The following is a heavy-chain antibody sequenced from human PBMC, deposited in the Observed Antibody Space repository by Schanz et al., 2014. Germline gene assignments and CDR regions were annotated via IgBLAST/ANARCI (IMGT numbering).Heavy chain of an antibody. CDR1: GFTFSSYA. Sequence: QVQLLESGGGLVQPGGSLRLSCAASGFTFSSYAMSWVRQAPGKGLEWVAVIWYDGSNKYYADSVKGRFTISRDNSKNTLFLQMNSLRAEDTAVYYCAKGRFGELSAFDIWGQGTMVTVSS. J-gene: IGHJ3*02. V-gene: IGHV3-33*06. CDR3: AKGRFGELSAFDI. CDR2: IWYDGSNK. D-gene: IGHD3-10*01.